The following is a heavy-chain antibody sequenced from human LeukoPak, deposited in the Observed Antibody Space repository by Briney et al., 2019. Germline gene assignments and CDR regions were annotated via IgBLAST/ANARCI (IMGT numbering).Heavy chain of an antibody. CDR3: ARDLYYDFWSGYYTGLDV. V-gene: IGHV3-7*01. J-gene: IGHJ6*02. CDR2: IKQDRSEK. Sequence: GGSLRLSCVASGFTFSSYWMSWVRQAPGKGLEWMANIKQDRSEKYYVDSVKGRFTISRDNAKNSLYLQMNSLRAEDTAVYYCARDLYYDFWSGYYTGLDVWGQGTTVTVSS. CDR1: GFTFSSYW. D-gene: IGHD3-3*01.